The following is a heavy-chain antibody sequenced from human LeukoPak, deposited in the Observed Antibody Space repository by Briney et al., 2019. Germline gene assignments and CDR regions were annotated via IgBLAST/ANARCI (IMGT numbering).Heavy chain of an antibody. CDR2: IIPIFGTA. CDR1: GGTFSSYA. CDR3: ARDPGLGAPRPRGHPPFLDS. Sequence: SVKVSCKASGGTFSSYAISWVRQAPGQGLEWMGGIIPIFGTANYAQKFQGRVTITADESTSTAYMELSSLRSEDTAVYYCARDPGLGAPRPRGHPPFLDSWGQGPLVTVSS. V-gene: IGHV1-69*13. J-gene: IGHJ4*02. D-gene: IGHD3/OR15-3a*01.